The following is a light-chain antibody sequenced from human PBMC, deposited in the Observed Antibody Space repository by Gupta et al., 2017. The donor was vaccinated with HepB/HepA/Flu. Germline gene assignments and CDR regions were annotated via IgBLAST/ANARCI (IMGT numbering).Light chain of an antibody. J-gene: IGLJ1*01. CDR2: NNN. V-gene: IGLV1-40*01. CDR3: QSYDSSLRNYV. Sequence: QSVLTQPPSVSGAPGQRVTIPCTGSSSNIGAGYDVHWYQQLPKTAPKLLIYNNNRRPSGVPDRVSGSKSGTSASLAITGLQAEDEADYYCQSYDSSLRNYVFGTGTKVTVL. CDR1: SSNIGAGYD.